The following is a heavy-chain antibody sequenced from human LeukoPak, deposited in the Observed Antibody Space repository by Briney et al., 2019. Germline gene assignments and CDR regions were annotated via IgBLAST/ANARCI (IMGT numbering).Heavy chain of an antibody. CDR3: ATDRNSGKYYDY. CDR2: IWYDGSNQ. CDR1: GLTFRNYG. V-gene: IGHV3-33*01. Sequence: GGSLRLSCAASGLTFRNYGMHWVRQVPGKGLEWVAVIWYDGSNQYYVDSVKGRFTVSRDNAKNTLYLQMNSLRAVDTAVYYCATDRNSGKYYDYWGQGTLVTVSS. J-gene: IGHJ4*02. D-gene: IGHD1-26*01.